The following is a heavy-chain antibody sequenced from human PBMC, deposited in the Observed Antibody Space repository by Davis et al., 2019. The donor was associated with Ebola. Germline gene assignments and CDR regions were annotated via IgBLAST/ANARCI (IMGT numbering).Heavy chain of an antibody. J-gene: IGHJ6*02. D-gene: IGHD3-3*01. CDR1: GYTFTSYG. CDR2: VSAYNGNT. Sequence: ASVKVSCKASGYTFTSYGISWVRQAPGQGLEWMGWVSAYNGNTNYAQKLQGSVTMTTDTSTSTAYMELRSLRPDDTAVYYCARAEVHYDFWSGQEHYGMDVWGQGTTVTVSS. CDR3: ARAEVHYDFWSGQEHYGMDV. V-gene: IGHV1-18*01.